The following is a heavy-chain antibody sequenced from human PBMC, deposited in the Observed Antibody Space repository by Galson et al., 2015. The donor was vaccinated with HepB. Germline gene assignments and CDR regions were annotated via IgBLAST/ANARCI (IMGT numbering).Heavy chain of an antibody. CDR1: GGTFSSYA. D-gene: IGHD2-21*02. V-gene: IGHV1-69*04. CDR2: IIPILGIA. Sequence: SVKVSCKVSGGTFSSYAISWVRQAPGQGLEWMGRIIPILGIANYARKFQGRVTITADKSTSTAYMELSSLRSEDTAVYYCARDGQHIVVVTAIQGYYYGMDVWGQGTTVTVSS. CDR3: ARDGQHIVVVTAIQGYYYGMDV. J-gene: IGHJ6*02.